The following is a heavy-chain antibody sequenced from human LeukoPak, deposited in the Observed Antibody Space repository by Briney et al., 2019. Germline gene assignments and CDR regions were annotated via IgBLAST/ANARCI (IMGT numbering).Heavy chain of an antibody. J-gene: IGHJ4*02. D-gene: IGHD5-12*01. V-gene: IGHV1-46*01. CDR1: GYTFTSYY. CDR2: INPSGGST. Sequence: ASVKVSCKASGYTFTSYYMHWVRQAPGQGLEWMGIINPSGGSTSYAQKFQGRVTMTRDTSTSTVYMELSSLRSEDTAVCYCARGCYESRWLQIFDYWGQGTLVTVSS. CDR3: ARGCYESRWLQIFDY.